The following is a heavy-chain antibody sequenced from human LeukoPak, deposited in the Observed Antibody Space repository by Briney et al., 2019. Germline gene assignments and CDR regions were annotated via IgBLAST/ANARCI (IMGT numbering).Heavy chain of an antibody. D-gene: IGHD3-22*01. V-gene: IGHV3-43*01. CDR3: AKFSGYDSSGYYPFDY. J-gene: IGHJ4*02. CDR1: GFTFDDYT. Sequence: QTGGSLRLSCAASGFTFDDYTMHWVRHAPGKGLEWVSLISWDGGSTYYADSVKGRFTISRDNSKSSLYLQMNSLRTEDTALYYCAKFSGYDSSGYYPFDYWGQGTLVTVSS. CDR2: ISWDGGST.